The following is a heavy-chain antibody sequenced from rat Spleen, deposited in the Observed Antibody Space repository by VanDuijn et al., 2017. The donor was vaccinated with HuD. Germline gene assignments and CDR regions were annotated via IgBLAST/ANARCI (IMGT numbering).Heavy chain of an antibody. V-gene: IGHV5-25*01. D-gene: IGHD1-9*01. Sequence: EVQLVESGGGLVQPGRSLKLSCTASGFTFSNYDMAWVRQAPTKGLEWVASITTGGAITSYRDSVKGRFTISRDTAKSTLSLQMDSLRSEDTATYYCARRHYGYTDYFDYWGQGVMVTVSS. CDR1: GFTFSNYD. CDR2: ITTGGAIT. CDR3: ARRHYGYTDYFDY. J-gene: IGHJ2*01.